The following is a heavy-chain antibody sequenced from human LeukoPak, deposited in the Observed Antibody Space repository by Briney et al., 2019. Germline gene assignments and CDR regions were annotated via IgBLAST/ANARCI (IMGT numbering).Heavy chain of an antibody. V-gene: IGHV3-7*03. CDR2: IKQDGSEK. J-gene: IGHJ4*02. Sequence: GGSLRLSCAASGFTFSSYWTSWVRQAPGKGLEWVANIKQDGSEKYYVDPVKGRFTTSRDNAKNSLYLKMNSLRAEDTAVYYCARDRSRITIFARAYWGQGTLVTVSS. CDR1: GFTFSSYW. D-gene: IGHD3-3*01. CDR3: ARDRSRITIFARAY.